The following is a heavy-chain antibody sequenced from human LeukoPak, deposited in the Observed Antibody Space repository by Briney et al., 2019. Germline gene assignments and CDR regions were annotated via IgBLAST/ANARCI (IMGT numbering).Heavy chain of an antibody. J-gene: IGHJ3*02. Sequence: PGGSLRLSCAASGFTFSSYGMHWVRQAPGKGLEWVAFIRYGGSNKYYADSVKGRFTISRDNSKNTLYLQMSSLRAEDTAVYYCAKGVVAFYAFDIWGQGTMVTVSS. CDR3: AKGVVAFYAFDI. V-gene: IGHV3-30*02. CDR2: IRYGGSNK. CDR1: GFTFSSYG. D-gene: IGHD2-2*01.